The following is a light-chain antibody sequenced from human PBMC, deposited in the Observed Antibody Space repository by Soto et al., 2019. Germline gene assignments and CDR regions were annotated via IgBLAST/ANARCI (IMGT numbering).Light chain of an antibody. Sequence: QSALTQPASVSGSPGQSIAISCTGTSSDVGAYNYVSWYQQHPGKYPKLMIYDVSNRPSGVSNRFSGSKSDNTASLTISGLQAEVDADYYCSSYTSSSTYVFGSGTHLTVL. CDR2: DVS. CDR3: SSYTSSSTYV. J-gene: IGLJ7*01. V-gene: IGLV2-14*01. CDR1: SSDVGAYNY.